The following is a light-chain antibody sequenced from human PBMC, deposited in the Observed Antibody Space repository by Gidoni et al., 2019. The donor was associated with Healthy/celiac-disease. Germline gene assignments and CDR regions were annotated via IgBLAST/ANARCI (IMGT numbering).Light chain of an antibody. CDR2: AAS. V-gene: IGKV1-39*01. CDR1: QSISSY. J-gene: IGKJ1*01. Sequence: DIQMTQSPSSLSASVGDRVTITCRASQSISSYLNWYQQKPGKAPKLLIYAASSLQSVVPSRFSGSGSGTDFTLTISSLQPEDFATYYCQPSYSTPLGFGQGTKVEIK. CDR3: QPSYSTPLG.